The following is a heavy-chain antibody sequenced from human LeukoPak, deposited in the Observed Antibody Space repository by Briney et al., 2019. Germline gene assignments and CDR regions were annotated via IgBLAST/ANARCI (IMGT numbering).Heavy chain of an antibody. CDR1: GGSFSGHY. J-gene: IGHJ4*02. V-gene: IGHV4-34*01. Sequence: SETLSLTCAVYGGSFSGHYWSWIRQPPGKGLEWIGEINHSGSTNYNPSLKSRVTISVDTSKNQFSLKLSSVTAADTAVYYCARVSGSYPQLDYWGQGTLVTVSS. CDR2: INHSGST. CDR3: ARVSGSYPQLDY. D-gene: IGHD1-26*01.